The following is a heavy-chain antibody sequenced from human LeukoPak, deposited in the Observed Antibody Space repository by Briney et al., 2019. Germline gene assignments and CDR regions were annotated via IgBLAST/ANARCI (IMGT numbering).Heavy chain of an antibody. CDR3: ARDFRYCSGGSCYSEDY. CDR2: ISSSGSTI. CDR1: GFTFSDYY. D-gene: IGHD2-15*01. Sequence: PGGSLRLSCAASGFTFSDYYMSWIRQAPGKGLEWVSYISSSGSTIYYADSVKGRSTISRDNAKNSLYLQMNSLRAEDTAVYYCARDFRYCSGGSCYSEDYWGQGTLVTVSS. V-gene: IGHV3-11*01. J-gene: IGHJ4*02.